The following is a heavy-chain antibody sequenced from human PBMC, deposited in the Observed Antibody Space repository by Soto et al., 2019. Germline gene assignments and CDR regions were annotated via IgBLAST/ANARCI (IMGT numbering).Heavy chain of an antibody. CDR3: AASIFYYGTDV. V-gene: IGHV5-51*01. J-gene: IGHJ6*02. CDR2: IYPGDSDT. CDR1: GYTFTNYW. Sequence: PGESLKISCKGSGYTFTNYWIGWVRQMPGKGLEWMGIIYPGDSDTKYNPSFQGQVTISADKSITTTYLQWSSLKASDTAIYYCAASIFYYGTDVWGQGTTDTVSS.